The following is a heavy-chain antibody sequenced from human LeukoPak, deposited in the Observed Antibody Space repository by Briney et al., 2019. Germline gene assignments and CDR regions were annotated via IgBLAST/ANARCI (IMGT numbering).Heavy chain of an antibody. J-gene: IGHJ4*02. Sequence: SETLSLTCAVYGDSFSGYYWSWLRQPPGKGLGWIGEINHSGSTNYNPSLKSRVTISVDTSKNQFSLKLSSVTAADTAVYYCAREGGSNTLRFDYWGQGTLVTVSS. D-gene: IGHD1-26*01. CDR1: GDSFSGYY. CDR3: AREGGSNTLRFDY. V-gene: IGHV4-34*01. CDR2: INHSGST.